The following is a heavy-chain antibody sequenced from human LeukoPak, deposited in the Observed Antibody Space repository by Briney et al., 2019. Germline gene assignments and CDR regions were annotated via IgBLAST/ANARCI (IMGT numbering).Heavy chain of an antibody. D-gene: IGHD3-10*01. CDR3: ARHSASVFSMIRGVGWFDP. CDR2: VHSTGYT. Sequence: SETLSLTCVVSGGSISNDYWNWIRQPAGRDLEWIGRVHSTGYTDYNPSLTSRVTMSVDTSKNQFSLNLKSVTAADTAVYYCARHSASVFSMIRGVGWFDPWGQGTLVTVSS. CDR1: GGSISNDY. J-gene: IGHJ5*02. V-gene: IGHV4-4*07.